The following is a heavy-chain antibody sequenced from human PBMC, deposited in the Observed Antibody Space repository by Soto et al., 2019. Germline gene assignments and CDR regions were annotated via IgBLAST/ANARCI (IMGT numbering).Heavy chain of an antibody. V-gene: IGHV3-48*02. Sequence: PGGSLRLSCAASGFTFSSYSMNWVRRAPGKGLEWVSYISSSSSTIYYADSVKGRFTISRDNAKNSLYLQMNSLRDEDTAVYYCARVRPEAIQLWQPWGYFDYWGQGTLVTVSS. J-gene: IGHJ4*02. CDR1: GFTFSSYS. CDR2: ISSSSSTI. D-gene: IGHD5-18*01. CDR3: ARVRPEAIQLWQPWGYFDY.